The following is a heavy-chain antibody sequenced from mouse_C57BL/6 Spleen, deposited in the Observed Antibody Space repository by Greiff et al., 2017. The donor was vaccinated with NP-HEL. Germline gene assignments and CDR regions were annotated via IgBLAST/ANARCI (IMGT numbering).Heavy chain of an antibody. J-gene: IGHJ3*01. CDR2: IYPGDGDT. D-gene: IGHD3-2*02. CDR1: GYAFSSSW. V-gene: IGHV1-82*01. Sequence: VKLMESGPELVKPGASVKISCKASGYAFSSSWMNWVKQRPGKGLEWIGRIYPGDGDTNYNGKFKGKATLTADKSSSTAYMQLSSLTSEDSAVYFCARDSSGYPPFAYWGQGTLVTVSA. CDR3: ARDSSGYPPFAY.